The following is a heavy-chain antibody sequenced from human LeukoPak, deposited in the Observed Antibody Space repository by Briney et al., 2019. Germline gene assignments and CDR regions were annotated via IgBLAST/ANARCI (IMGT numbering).Heavy chain of an antibody. D-gene: IGHD6-6*01. CDR2: IYTGGKT. CDR3: ARDAGGDSSGFVDF. CDR1: GFSVSSNY. V-gene: IGHV3-53*04. J-gene: IGHJ4*02. Sequence: GGSLRLSCAPSGFSVSSNYMSWVRQAPGKGLEWVALIYTGGKTYYAGSVKGRFTISRHNSNNTLCLQMNSLREEDTAVYFCARDAGGDSSGFVDFWGQGTLVTVSS.